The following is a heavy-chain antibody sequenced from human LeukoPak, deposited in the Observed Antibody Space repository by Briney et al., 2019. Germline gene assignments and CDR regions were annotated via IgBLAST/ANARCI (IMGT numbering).Heavy chain of an antibody. D-gene: IGHD1-26*01. V-gene: IGHV1-8*01. Sequence: ASVKVSCKASGYTFTSYDINWVRQATGQGLEWMGWMNPNSGNTGYVQKFQGRVTMTRNTSISTAYMELSSLRSEDTAVYYCARDGGYSGSYGDAFDIWGQGTMVTVSS. J-gene: IGHJ3*02. CDR2: MNPNSGNT. CDR1: GYTFTSYD. CDR3: ARDGGYSGSYGDAFDI.